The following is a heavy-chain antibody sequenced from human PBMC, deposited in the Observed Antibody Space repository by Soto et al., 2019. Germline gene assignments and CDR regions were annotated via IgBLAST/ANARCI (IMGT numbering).Heavy chain of an antibody. J-gene: IGHJ5*02. V-gene: IGHV3-23*01. CDR3: AMYAGPNNGECVLFDP. CDR1: GFTFSSYA. CDR2: IGGTGGEA. Sequence: EVQLLESGGGLVQPGGSLRLSCAASGFTFSSYAMSWVRQAPGKGLEWVSKIGGTGGEADYADSVKGRFTISRDDSKNTLYLKMYSQRADDTVVYHCAMYAGPNNGECVLFDPWGQVTLVTV. D-gene: IGHD3-10*01.